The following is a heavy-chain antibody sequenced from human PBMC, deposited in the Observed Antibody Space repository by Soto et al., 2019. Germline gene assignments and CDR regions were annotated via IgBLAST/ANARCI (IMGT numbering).Heavy chain of an antibody. J-gene: IGHJ4*02. CDR3: ARDQLDRLKPRETRYFDY. CDR1: RFTFSNYG. CDR2: IWYDGSRT. Sequence: QVQLVESGGGVVQPGGSLKLSCAASRFTFSNYGMQWVRQATGKGLEWVAVIWYDGSRTFYEDSVKDRFIISRDNSKNTLSLEMNSLRADDTAVYYCARDQLDRLKPRETRYFDYWGQGAMVTVSS. V-gene: IGHV3-33*01. D-gene: IGHD3-3*01.